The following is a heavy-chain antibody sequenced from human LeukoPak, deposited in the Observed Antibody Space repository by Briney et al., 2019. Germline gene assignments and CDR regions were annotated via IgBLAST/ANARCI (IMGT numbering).Heavy chain of an antibody. CDR1: GGPISSYY. CDR2: IYYSGST. CDR3: ARVPRLYAFDI. Sequence: SETLSLTCTVSGGPISSYYWSWIRQPPGKGLEWIGYIYYSGSTNYNPSLKSRVTISVDTSKNQFSLKLSSVTAADTAVYYCARVPRLYAFDIWGQGTMVTVSS. V-gene: IGHV4-59*01. J-gene: IGHJ3*02.